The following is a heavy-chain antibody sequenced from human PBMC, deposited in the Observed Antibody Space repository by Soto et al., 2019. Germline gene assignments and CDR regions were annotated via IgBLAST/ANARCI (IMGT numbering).Heavy chain of an antibody. Sequence: GASLRLPCTPAANNFSNYAMTWVRQSSRTGPAGVSTISTSGGSPFYADSEMGRFTISRDNSKNTLYLQMNSLSAAHTAVYYWAKDSERYDCVWGTYRYIDNWRHGTL. D-gene: IGHD3-16*02. J-gene: IGHJ4*01. CDR1: ANNFSNYA. CDR3: AKDSERYDCVWGTYRYIDN. V-gene: IGHV3-23*01. CDR2: ISTSGGSP.